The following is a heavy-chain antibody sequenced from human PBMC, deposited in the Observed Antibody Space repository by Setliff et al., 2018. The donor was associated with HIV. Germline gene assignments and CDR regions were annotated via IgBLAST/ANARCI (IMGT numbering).Heavy chain of an antibody. CDR2: IFYSETVYYGGRT. V-gene: IGHV4-39*07. CDR3: ARGVPLGPPHY. D-gene: IGHD7-27*01. Sequence: SETLSLTCTVSGGSISSNNYYWGWIRQPPGKGLEWIGSIFYSETVYYGGRTYYSPSLKSRVTISVDTSKSQFSLKLSSVTAADTAVYYCARGVPLGPPHYWGQGTLVTVSS. J-gene: IGHJ4*02. CDR1: GGSISSNNYY.